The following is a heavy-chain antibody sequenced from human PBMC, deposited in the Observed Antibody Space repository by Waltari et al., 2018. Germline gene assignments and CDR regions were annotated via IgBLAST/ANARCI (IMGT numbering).Heavy chain of an antibody. V-gene: IGHV3-23*01. CDR1: GFTFSTYA. CDR2: ISGSGGST. J-gene: IGHJ6*02. Sequence: EVQLLESGGGLVQPGGSLRLSCEASGFTFSTYAMNWVRRAPGRGLEWVSTISGSGGSTYYADSVKGRFTISRDNSKNTQYLQMNSLRAEDSAVYYCAKDRLYYGMDVWGQGTTVTVSS. CDR3: AKDRLYYGMDV.